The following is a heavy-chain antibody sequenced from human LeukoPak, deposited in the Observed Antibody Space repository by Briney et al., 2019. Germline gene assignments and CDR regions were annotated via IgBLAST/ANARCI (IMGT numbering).Heavy chain of an antibody. Sequence: SETLSLTCTVSGGSISSGSYYWSWIRQPAGKGLEWIGRIYTSGSTNYNPSLKSRVTISVDTSKNQFSLKLSSVTAADAAVYYCARSIAAAAFDYWGQGTLVTVSS. CDR3: ARSIAAAAFDY. CDR1: GGSISSGSYY. D-gene: IGHD6-13*01. J-gene: IGHJ4*02. V-gene: IGHV4-61*02. CDR2: IYTSGST.